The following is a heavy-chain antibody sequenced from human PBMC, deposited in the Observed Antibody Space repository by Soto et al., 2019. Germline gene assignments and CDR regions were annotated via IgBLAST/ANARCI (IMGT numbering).Heavy chain of an antibody. V-gene: IGHV3-23*01. CDR1: AFSFFSYA. J-gene: IGHJ4*02. D-gene: IGHD3-10*01. CDR3: TKIEMGWFAY. Sequence: PGGSLRLSCTGSAFSFFSYAMSWVRQAPGKGLEWVSTISGSGGHTYYADSVKGRFVVSRDNDKNTVYLHMSSLTGEDTAVYFCTKIEMGWFAYWGQGTQVTVSS. CDR2: ISGSGGHT.